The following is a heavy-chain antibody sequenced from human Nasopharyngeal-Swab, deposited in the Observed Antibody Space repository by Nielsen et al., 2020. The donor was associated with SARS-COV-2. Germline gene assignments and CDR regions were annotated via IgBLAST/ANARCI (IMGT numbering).Heavy chain of an antibody. CDR2: IIPIFGTA. CDR3: AGRGYSYGDGLFDY. D-gene: IGHD5-18*01. J-gene: IGHJ4*02. V-gene: IGHV1-69*01. Sequence: WVRQAPGQGLEWMGGIIPIFGTANYAQRFQGRVTITADESTSTAYMELSSLRSEDTAVYYCAGRGYSYGDGLFDYWGQGTLVTVSS.